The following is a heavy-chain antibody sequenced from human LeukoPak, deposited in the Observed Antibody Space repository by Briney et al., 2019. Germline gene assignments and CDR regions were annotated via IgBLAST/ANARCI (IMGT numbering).Heavy chain of an antibody. V-gene: IGHV3-7*03. CDR1: GFTFSSSL. J-gene: IGHJ4*02. D-gene: IGHD2-21*02. Sequence: GGSLRLSSAASGFTFSSSLMTWVRQAPGKGLEWVASVNQDGGEKNYVDSVKGRFTISRDNAKNSLYLQMNSLRTEDTAVYYCASGRVTAVYWGQGTLVTVSS. CDR2: VNQDGGEK. CDR3: ASGRVTAVY.